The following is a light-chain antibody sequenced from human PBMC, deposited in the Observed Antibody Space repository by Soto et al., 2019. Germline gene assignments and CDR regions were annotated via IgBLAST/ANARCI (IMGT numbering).Light chain of an antibody. CDR1: QSVSSSY. CDR2: GAS. CDR3: QPYGSSPRT. Sequence: EIVLTQSPGTLSLSPGERATLSCRASQSVSSSYLAWYQQKPGQAPRLLIYGASSTATGIPDRFSGSGSGTDFTLTISRLEPEDVAVYYCQPYGSSPRTFGQGTKLEIK. V-gene: IGKV3-20*01. J-gene: IGKJ2*01.